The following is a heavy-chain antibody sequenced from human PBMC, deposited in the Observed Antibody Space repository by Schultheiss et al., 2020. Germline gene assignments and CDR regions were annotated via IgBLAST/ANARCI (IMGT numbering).Heavy chain of an antibody. J-gene: IGHJ6*02. D-gene: IGHD6-6*01. CDR1: GFTVSSNY. V-gene: IGHV3-21*01. Sequence: GGSLRLSCSASGFTVSSNYMSWVRQAPGKGLEWVSSISSSSSYIYYADSVKGRFTISRDNAKNSLYLQMNTLRAEDTAVYYCARSSIAARDYYYGMDVWGHGTTVTVAS. CDR3: ARSSIAARDYYYGMDV. CDR2: ISSSSSYI.